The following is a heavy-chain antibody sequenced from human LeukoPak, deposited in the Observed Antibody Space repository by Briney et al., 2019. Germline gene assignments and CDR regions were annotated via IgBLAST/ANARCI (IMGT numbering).Heavy chain of an antibody. CDR1: GFTFSSYG. CDR2: ISYDGSNK. J-gene: IGHJ1*01. D-gene: IGHD4-17*01. V-gene: IGHV3-30*18. Sequence: PGGSLRLSCAASGFTFSSYGMHWVRQAPGKGLEWVAVISYDGSNKYYADSVKGRFTISRDNSKNTLYLQMNSLRAEDTAVYYCAKDGHREKTVTTDFQRWGQGTLVTVSS. CDR3: AKDGHREKTVTTDFQR.